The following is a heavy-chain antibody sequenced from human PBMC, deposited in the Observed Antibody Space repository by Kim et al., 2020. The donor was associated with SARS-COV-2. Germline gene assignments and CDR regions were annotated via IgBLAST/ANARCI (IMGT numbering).Heavy chain of an antibody. CDR2: ISSSSSTI. D-gene: IGHD4-4*01. CDR1: GFTFSSYS. Sequence: GGSLRLSCAASGFTFSSYSMNWVRQAPGKGLEWVSYISSSSSTIYYADSVKGRFTISRDNAKNSLYLQMNSLRDEDTAVYYCARDAEDYSPYYYYYYGMDVWGQGTTVTVSS. V-gene: IGHV3-48*02. J-gene: IGHJ6*02. CDR3: ARDAEDYSPYYYYYYGMDV.